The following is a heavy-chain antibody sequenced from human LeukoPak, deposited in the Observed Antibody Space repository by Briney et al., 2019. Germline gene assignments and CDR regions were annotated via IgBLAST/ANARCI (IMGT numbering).Heavy chain of an antibody. J-gene: IGHJ4*02. CDR3: ARDKGVGIVVVALGQNDY. CDR1: GYTFTGYY. D-gene: IGHD2-15*01. Sequence: ASVKVSCKASGYTFTGYYMHWVRQAPGQGLEWMGWINPNSGGTNYAQKLQGRVTMTTDTSTSTAYMELRSLRSDDTAVYYCARDKGVGIVVVALGQNDYWGQGTLVTVSS. CDR2: INPNSGGT. V-gene: IGHV1-2*02.